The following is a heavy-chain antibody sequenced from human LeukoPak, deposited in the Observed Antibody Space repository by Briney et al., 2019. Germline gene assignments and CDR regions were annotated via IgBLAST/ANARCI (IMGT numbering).Heavy chain of an antibody. V-gene: IGHV1-18*01. D-gene: IGHD5/OR15-5a*01. Sequence: GASVKVSCKASGYTCTSYGISWVRQAPGQGLEWIGWISAYNGNTNYAQKLQGRVTMTTDTSTSTAYMELRSLRSDDTAVYYCARDVSEVRFDPWGQGTLVTVSS. J-gene: IGHJ5*02. CDR1: GYTCTSYG. CDR2: ISAYNGNT. CDR3: ARDVSEVRFDP.